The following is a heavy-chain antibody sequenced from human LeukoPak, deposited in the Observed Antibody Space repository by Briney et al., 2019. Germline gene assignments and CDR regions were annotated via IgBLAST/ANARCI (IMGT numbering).Heavy chain of an antibody. Sequence: AVTVSFTGSGGTFSIYAISWVRQAPGQGLEWMGGIIPIFGTANYSQKFQGRVTITADKSTSTAYMELSSLRSEDTAVYYCARVLFPPTKLDFYGGNPFDPWGQGTLVTVSS. J-gene: IGHJ5*02. CDR2: IIPIFGTA. CDR3: ARVLFPPTKLDFYGGNPFDP. V-gene: IGHV1-69*06. D-gene: IGHD4-23*01. CDR1: GGTFSIYA.